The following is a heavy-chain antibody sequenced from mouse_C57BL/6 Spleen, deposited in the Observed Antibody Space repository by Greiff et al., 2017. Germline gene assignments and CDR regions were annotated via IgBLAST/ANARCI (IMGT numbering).Heavy chain of an antibody. CDR3: ARSGDYYGSSPWWYFDV. CDR1: GYTFTSYD. J-gene: IGHJ1*03. Sequence: QVQLKESGPELVKPGASVKLSCKASGYTFTSYDINWVKQRPGQGLEWIGWIYPRDGSTKYNEKFKGKATLTVDTSSSTAYMELHSLTSEDSAVYFCARSGDYYGSSPWWYFDVWGTGTTVTVSS. V-gene: IGHV1-85*01. CDR2: IYPRDGST. D-gene: IGHD1-1*01.